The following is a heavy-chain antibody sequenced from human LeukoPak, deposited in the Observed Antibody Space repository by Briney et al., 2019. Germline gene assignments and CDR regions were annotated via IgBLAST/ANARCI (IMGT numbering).Heavy chain of an antibody. CDR2: IWYDGSDK. D-gene: IGHD6-6*01. V-gene: IGHV3-33*01. Sequence: GGSLRLSCAASGFTFSSFGMPWVRQAPGKGLEWVAIIWYDGSDKYYADSVKGRFTVSRDNSKNTLHLQVNSLRAEDTAVYYCARDRGTTSSAGYYFDTWGQGALVTVSS. CDR3: ARDRGTTSSAGYYFDT. J-gene: IGHJ4*02. CDR1: GFTFSSFG.